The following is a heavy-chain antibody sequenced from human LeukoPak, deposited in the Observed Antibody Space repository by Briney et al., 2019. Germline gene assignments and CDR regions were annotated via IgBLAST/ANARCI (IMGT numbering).Heavy chain of an antibody. J-gene: IGHJ4*02. CDR2: ISTSSNI. CDR1: GFTFSNYG. CDR3: ARVGIRFLEQYYFDY. Sequence: GGSLRLSCAASGFTFSNYGMHWVRQAPGKGLEWLSYISTSSNIYYADSVKGRFTVSRDNAMNSLFLQMNSLIAEDTAVYYCARVGIRFLEQYYFDYWGQGTLVTVSS. V-gene: IGHV3-21*01. D-gene: IGHD3-3*01.